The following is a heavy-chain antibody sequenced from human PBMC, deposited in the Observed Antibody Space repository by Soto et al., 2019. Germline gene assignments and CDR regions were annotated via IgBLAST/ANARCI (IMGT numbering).Heavy chain of an antibody. J-gene: IGHJ4*02. Sequence: GGSLRLSGAASGFTFSDYYMSWIRQAPGKGLEWVSYISSSGSTIYYADSVKGRFTISRDNAKNSLYLQMNSLRAEDTAVYYCARASVRWSWCDYWGQGTLVTVSS. D-gene: IGHD2-8*02. CDR1: GFTFSDYY. CDR3: ARASVRWSWCDY. V-gene: IGHV3-11*01. CDR2: ISSSGSTI.